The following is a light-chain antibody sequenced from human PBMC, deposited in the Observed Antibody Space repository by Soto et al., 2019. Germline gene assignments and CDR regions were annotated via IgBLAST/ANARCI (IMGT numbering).Light chain of an antibody. J-gene: IGLJ2*01. CDR3: CSYAGSYTVV. Sequence: QSALTQPRSVSGSPGQSVTLSCSGTSRDVGGFNYVSWYQQFPGKAPTVMIYDVSKRPSGVPGRFSGSKSGNTASLTISGLQAEDEAEYYCCSYAGSYTVVFGGGTKLTVL. CDR1: SRDVGGFNY. CDR2: DVS. V-gene: IGLV2-11*01.